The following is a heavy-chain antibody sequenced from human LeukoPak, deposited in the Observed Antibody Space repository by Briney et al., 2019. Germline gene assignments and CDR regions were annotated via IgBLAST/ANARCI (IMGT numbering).Heavy chain of an antibody. V-gene: IGHV4-59*08. CDR1: GGSISSYY. CDR3: ARSRGYSYGTTFLDY. D-gene: IGHD5-18*01. Sequence: PSETLSLTCTVSGGSISSYYWSWIRQPPGKGLEWIGYIYYSGSTNYNPSLKSRVTTSVDTSKNQFSLKLSSVTAADTAVYYCARSRGYSYGTTFLDYWGQGTLVTVSS. J-gene: IGHJ4*02. CDR2: IYYSGST.